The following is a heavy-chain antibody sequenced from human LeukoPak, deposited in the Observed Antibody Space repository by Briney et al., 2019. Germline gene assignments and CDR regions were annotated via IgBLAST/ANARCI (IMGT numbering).Heavy chain of an antibody. V-gene: IGHV1-2*04. J-gene: IGHJ4*02. CDR1: GYSFRNYA. CDR2: INPNSGGT. CDR3: ARGYYFDY. Sequence: ASVKVSCKASGYSFRNYALNWVRQAPGQGLEWMGWINPNSGGTNYAQKFQGWVTMTRDTSISTAYMELSRLRSDDTAVYYCARGYYFDYWGQGTLVTVSS.